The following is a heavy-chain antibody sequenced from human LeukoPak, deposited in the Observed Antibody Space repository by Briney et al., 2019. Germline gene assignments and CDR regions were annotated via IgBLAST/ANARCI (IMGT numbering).Heavy chain of an antibody. D-gene: IGHD6-13*01. CDR2: INGSGATA. V-gene: IGHV3-23*01. J-gene: IGHJ4*02. CDR3: VKDSLQVPTSAAGVFEL. Sequence: GGSLRLSCEASGFTSRNYPISWVRQARGKGPQWVAGINGSGATAYYATSLKGRVTISRDHGRNMLFLEIYNLRAEDTAFYYCVKDSLQVPTSAAGVFELWGQGTLVTVSS. CDR1: GFTSRNYP.